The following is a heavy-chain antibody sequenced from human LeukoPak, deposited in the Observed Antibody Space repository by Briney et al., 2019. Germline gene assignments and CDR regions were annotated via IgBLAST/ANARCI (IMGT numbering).Heavy chain of an antibody. Sequence: GGSLRLSCAASGFTFSSYAMSWVRQAPGKGLEWVSGIYSGGSTYYADSVKGRFTISRDNSKNTLYLQMNSLTAEDTAVYYCAKDRDVWGSLLDYWGLGTLVTVSS. CDR3: AKDRDVWGSLLDY. CDR1: GFTFSSYA. CDR2: IYSGGST. J-gene: IGHJ4*02. V-gene: IGHV3-23*01. D-gene: IGHD3-16*01.